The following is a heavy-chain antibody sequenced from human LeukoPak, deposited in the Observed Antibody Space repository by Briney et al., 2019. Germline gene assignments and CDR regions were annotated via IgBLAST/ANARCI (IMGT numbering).Heavy chain of an antibody. CDR1: GYTFTGYY. J-gene: IGHJ4*02. V-gene: IGHV1-2*02. CDR3: AREYCSSTSCPFDY. CDR2: INPNSGGT. Sequence: ASVKVSCKASGYTFTGYYMHWARQAPGQGLERMGWINPNSGGTNYAQKFQGRVTMTRDTSISTAYMELSRLRSDDTAVYYCAREYCSSTSCPFDYWGQGTLVTVSS. D-gene: IGHD2-2*01.